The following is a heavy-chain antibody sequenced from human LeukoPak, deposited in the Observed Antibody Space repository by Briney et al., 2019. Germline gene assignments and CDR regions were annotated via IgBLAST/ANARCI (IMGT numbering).Heavy chain of an antibody. CDR3: ATGNYGSGSSSDY. CDR1: RSTFSSFW. CDR2: INGDGGTT. D-gene: IGHD3-10*01. V-gene: IGHV3-74*01. J-gene: IGHJ4*02. Sequence: GGSLRLSRAASRSTFSSFWMHWVRQAPGKGLVWVSRINGDGGTTSYADSVKGRSTISRDNAKSTLYLQMNSLRAEDTAVYYCATGNYGSGSSSDYWGQGTLVTVSS.